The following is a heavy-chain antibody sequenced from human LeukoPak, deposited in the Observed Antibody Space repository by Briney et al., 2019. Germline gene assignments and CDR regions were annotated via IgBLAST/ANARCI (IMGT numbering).Heavy chain of an antibody. Sequence: GGSLRLSCAASGFTLSSYWMSWVRQAPGKGLEWVANIKQDGSEKYYVDSVKGRFTISRDNAKNSLYLQMNSLRAEDTAVYYCASSRSSGWYEDYWGQGTLVTVSS. D-gene: IGHD6-19*01. CDR3: ASSRSSGWYEDY. J-gene: IGHJ4*02. V-gene: IGHV3-7*01. CDR1: GFTLSSYW. CDR2: IKQDGSEK.